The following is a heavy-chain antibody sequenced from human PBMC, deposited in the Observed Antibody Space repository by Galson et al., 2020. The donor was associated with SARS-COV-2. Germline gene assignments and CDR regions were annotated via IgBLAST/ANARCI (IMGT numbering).Heavy chain of an antibody. D-gene: IGHD3-10*01. CDR2: IKQDGSEK. CDR1: GFTFSSYW. J-gene: IGHJ4*02. V-gene: IGHV3-7*01. CDR3: ARVGYYYGSGSYYHDY. Sequence: GGSLRLSCAASGFTFSSYWMSWVRQAPGKGLEWVANIKQDGSEKYYVDSVKGRFTISRDNAKNSLYLQMNSLRAEDTAVYYCARVGYYYGSGSYYHDYWGQGTLVTVSS.